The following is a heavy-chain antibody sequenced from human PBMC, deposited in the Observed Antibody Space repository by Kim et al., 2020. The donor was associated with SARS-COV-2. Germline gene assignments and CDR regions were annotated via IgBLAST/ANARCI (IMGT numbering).Heavy chain of an antibody. J-gene: IGHJ4*02. Sequence: GGSLRLSCAASGFTFSSYWMHWVRQAPGKGLVWVSRINSDGSSTSYADSVKGRFTISRDNAKNTLYLQMNSLRAEDTAVYYCARSGLLPGLVVFDYWGQGTLVTVSS. CDR3: ARSGLLPGLVVFDY. CDR1: GFTFSSYW. CDR2: INSDGSST. D-gene: IGHD3-9*01. V-gene: IGHV3-74*01.